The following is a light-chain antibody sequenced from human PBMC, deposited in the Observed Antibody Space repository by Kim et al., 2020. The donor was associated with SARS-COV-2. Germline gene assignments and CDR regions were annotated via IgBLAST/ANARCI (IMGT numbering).Light chain of an antibody. J-gene: IGLJ3*02. CDR1: SGHSSYA. V-gene: IGLV4-69*01. CDR3: QTWGTGIRV. Sequence: QPVLTQSPSASASLGASVKLTCTLSSGHSSYAIAWNQQQPEKGPRYLMKLNSDGSHSKGEGIPDRFSGSSSGAERYLTISSLQSEDEADYYCQTWGTGIRVFGGGTQLTVL. CDR2: LNSDGSH.